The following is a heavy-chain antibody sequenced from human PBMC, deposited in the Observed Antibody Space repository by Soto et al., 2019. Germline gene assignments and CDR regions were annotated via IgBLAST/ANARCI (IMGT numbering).Heavy chain of an antibody. CDR2: ITPMFGTP. D-gene: IGHD3-22*01. CDR3: ARDGTLYDSRAYYYLY. Sequence: QMQLVQSGAEVKKPGSSVKVSCKASGGTFSSYTITWVRQAPGQGLEWMGGITPMFGTPNYAQRFRGRVTITADESTSTADMELSSLRSEDTAMYFCARDGTLYDSRAYYYLYWGQGTLVTVSS. CDR1: GGTFSSYT. V-gene: IGHV1-69*01. J-gene: IGHJ4*02.